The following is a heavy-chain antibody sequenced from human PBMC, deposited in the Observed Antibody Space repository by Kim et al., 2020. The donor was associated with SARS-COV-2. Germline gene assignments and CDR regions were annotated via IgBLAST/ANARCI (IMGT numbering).Heavy chain of an antibody. Sequence: SDTLSLTCTVSGGSISSYYWSWIRQPPGKGLEWIGYIYYSGSTNYNPSLKSRVTISVDTSKNQFSLKLSSVTAADTAVYYCARDVYYPYTQFDPWGQGTLVTVSS. V-gene: IGHV4-59*01. CDR2: IYYSGST. CDR1: GGSISSYY. D-gene: IGHD3-22*01. CDR3: ARDVYYPYTQFDP. J-gene: IGHJ5*02.